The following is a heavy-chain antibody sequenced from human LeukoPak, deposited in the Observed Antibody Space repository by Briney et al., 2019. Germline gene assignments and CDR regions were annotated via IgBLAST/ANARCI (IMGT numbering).Heavy chain of an antibody. Sequence: GGSLRLSCAGSGFTFSSYWMSWVRQAPGKGLEWVANINQDGGEKHYVDSVKGRFTISRDNAKDSLDLQLNSLRGEDTAVYYCARMYCGGGKCYLSYFDYWGQGTVVTVSS. J-gene: IGHJ4*02. D-gene: IGHD2-21*01. CDR3: ARMYCGGGKCYLSYFDY. V-gene: IGHV3-7*04. CDR2: INQDGGEK. CDR1: GFTFSSYW.